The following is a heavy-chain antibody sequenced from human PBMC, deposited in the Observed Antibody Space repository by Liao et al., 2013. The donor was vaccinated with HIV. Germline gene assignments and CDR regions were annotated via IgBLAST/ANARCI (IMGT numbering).Heavy chain of an antibody. J-gene: IGHJ6*03. Sequence: QVQLQQWGAGLLKPSETLSLTCAVYGKSFSAYYWSWIRQPPGRGLEWFARFSTTGTIDYNPSLKSRVTVSVDTSKNQFSLKLSSVTAADTAVYYCARARRHYGSGNYAHYYYFYMDVWGERDHGHRLL. D-gene: IGHD3-10*01. CDR1: GKSFSAYY. V-gene: IGHV4-59*10. CDR2: FSTTGTI. CDR3: ARARRHYGSGNYAHYYYFYMDV.